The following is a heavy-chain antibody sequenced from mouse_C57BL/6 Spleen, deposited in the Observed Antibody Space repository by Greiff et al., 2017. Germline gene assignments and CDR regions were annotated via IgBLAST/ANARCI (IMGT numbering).Heavy chain of an antibody. Sequence: EVQGVESGGGLVKPGGSLKLSCAASGFTFSDYGMHWVRQAPEKGLEWVAYISSGSSTIYYADTVKGRFTIARDNAKNTLFLQMTSLRSEDTAMYYCARRGYYGSEFYYAMDYWGQGTSVTVSS. V-gene: IGHV5-17*01. CDR2: ISSGSSTI. CDR3: ARRGYYGSEFYYAMDY. J-gene: IGHJ4*01. D-gene: IGHD1-1*01. CDR1: GFTFSDYG.